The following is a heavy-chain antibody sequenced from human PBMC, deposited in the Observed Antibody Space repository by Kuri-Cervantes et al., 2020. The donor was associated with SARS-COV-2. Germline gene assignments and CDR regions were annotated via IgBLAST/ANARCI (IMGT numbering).Heavy chain of an antibody. CDR2: ISYDGSNK. Sequence: GESLKISCAVSGFTFTSHAMHWVRQAPGKGLEWVALISYDGSNKFYADSVKGRFTISRDNSESTLYLQVNSLRAEDTAVYYCARDLRLGKSLDYWGQGTLVTVSS. CDR1: GFTFTSHA. J-gene: IGHJ4*02. D-gene: IGHD7-27*01. V-gene: IGHV3-30*03. CDR3: ARDLRLGKSLDY.